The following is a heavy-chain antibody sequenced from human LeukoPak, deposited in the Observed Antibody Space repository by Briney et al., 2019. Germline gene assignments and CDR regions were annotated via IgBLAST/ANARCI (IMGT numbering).Heavy chain of an antibody. CDR3: ARRFGIVVVPAAPLPFDL. J-gene: IGHJ2*01. CDR1: GGSFSGYY. D-gene: IGHD2-2*01. CDR2: INHSGST. Sequence: PSETLSLTCAVYGGSFSGYYWSWIRQPPGKGLEWIGEINHSGSTNYNPSLKSRVTISVDTSKNQFSLKLSSVTAADTAVYYCARRFGIVVVPAAPLPFDLWGRGTLVTVSS. V-gene: IGHV4-34*01.